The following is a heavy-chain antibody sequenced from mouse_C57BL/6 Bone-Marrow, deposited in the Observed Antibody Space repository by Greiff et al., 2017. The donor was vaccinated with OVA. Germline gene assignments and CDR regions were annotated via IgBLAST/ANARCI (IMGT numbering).Heavy chain of an antibody. V-gene: IGHV5-6*01. J-gene: IGHJ4*01. CDR1: GFTFSSYG. Sequence: EVQLVESGGDLVKPGGSLKLSCAASGFTFSSYGMSWVRQTPDKRLEWVATISSGGSYTYYPDSVKGRFTISRDNAKNTLYLQMSSLKSEDTAMYYCARRSYGSSFYAMDYWGQGTSVTVSS. CDR3: ARRSYGSSFYAMDY. CDR2: ISSGGSYT. D-gene: IGHD1-1*01.